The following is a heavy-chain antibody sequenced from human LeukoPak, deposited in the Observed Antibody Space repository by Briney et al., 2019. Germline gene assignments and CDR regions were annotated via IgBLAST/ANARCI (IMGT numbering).Heavy chain of an antibody. CDR3: AKDYYYDSSGYYYGDAFDI. Sequence: GGSLRLSCAASGFTFSAYAMAWVRQAPGKGLEWVSTTSGSGGTTYSADSVKGRFTISRDNSKNILYLQVNSLRAGDTAVYYCAKDYYYDSSGYYYGDAFDIWGQGTMVTVSP. CDR1: GFTFSAYA. D-gene: IGHD3-22*01. J-gene: IGHJ3*02. V-gene: IGHV3-23*01. CDR2: TSGSGGTT.